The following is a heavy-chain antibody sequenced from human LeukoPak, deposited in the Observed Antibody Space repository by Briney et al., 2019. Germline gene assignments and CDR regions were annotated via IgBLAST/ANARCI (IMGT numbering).Heavy chain of an antibody. Sequence: SETLSLTCAVYGGSFSGYYWSWIRQPPGKGLEWIGEINHSGSTNYNPYLKSRVTISVDTSKNQFSLKLSSVTAADTAVYYCARGLGYYYGSGSYYYFDYWGQGTLVTVSS. CDR1: GGSFSGYY. J-gene: IGHJ4*02. V-gene: IGHV4-34*01. D-gene: IGHD3-10*01. CDR3: ARGLGYYYGSGSYYYFDY. CDR2: INHSGST.